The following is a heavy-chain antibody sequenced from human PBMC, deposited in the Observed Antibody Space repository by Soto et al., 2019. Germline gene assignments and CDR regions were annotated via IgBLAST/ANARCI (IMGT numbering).Heavy chain of an antibody. CDR2: IYCDGDE. D-gene: IGHD3-16*01. CDR3: VKGTIGHYDHVYFEY. J-gene: IGHJ4*02. Sequence: SGPTLVNPTQALTLTCTYSGFSFDMTKARVGWVRQPPGKALEWHALIYCDGDEHYSPSLKSRLSINKDTSKDQGVTTLTDVNPADTATYYCVKGTIGHYDHVYFEYWGQGTLVTVSS. CDR1: GFSFDMTKAR. V-gene: IGHV2-5*02.